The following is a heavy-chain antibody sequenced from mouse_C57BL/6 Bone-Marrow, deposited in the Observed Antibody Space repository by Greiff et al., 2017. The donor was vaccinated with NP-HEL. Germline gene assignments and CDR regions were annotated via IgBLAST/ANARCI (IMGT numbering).Heavy chain of an antibody. CDR2: INPNYGTT. V-gene: IGHV1-39*01. J-gene: IGHJ1*03. Sequence: LQESGPELVKPGASVKISCKASGYSFTDYNMNWVKQSNGKSLEWIGVINPNYGTTSYNQKFKGKATLTVDQSSSTAYTQLNSLTSEDSAVYYCAKNFYGRGYFDVWGTGTTVTVSS. D-gene: IGHD1-2*01. CDR3: AKNFYGRGYFDV. CDR1: GYSFTDYN.